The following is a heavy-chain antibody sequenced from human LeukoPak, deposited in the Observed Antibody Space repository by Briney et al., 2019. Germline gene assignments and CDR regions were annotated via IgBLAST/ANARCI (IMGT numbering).Heavy chain of an antibody. CDR3: ARDQAVAGIAN. D-gene: IGHD6-19*01. J-gene: IGHJ4*02. Sequence: SETLSLTCTVSGGSISSYYWSWIRQPPGKGLEWIGYIYYSGSTNYNPSLKSRVTISVDTSKNQFSLKLSSVTAADTAVYYCARDQAVAGIANWGQGTLVTVSS. CDR1: GGSISSYY. CDR2: IYYSGST. V-gene: IGHV4-59*01.